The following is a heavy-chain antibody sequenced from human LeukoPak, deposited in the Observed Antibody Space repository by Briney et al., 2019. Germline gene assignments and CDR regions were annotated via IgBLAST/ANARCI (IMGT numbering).Heavy chain of an antibody. CDR3: ATVLGYSSIAARQILYNWFDP. V-gene: IGHV1-24*01. J-gene: IGHJ5*02. CDR2: FDPEDGET. D-gene: IGHD6-6*01. Sequence: ASVKVSCKVSGYTLTELSMHWVRQAPGKGLEWMGGFDPEDGETIYAQKFQGRVTMTEDTSTDTAYMELSSLRSEDTAVYYCATVLGYSSIAARQILYNWFDPWGQGTLVTVSS. CDR1: GYTLTELS.